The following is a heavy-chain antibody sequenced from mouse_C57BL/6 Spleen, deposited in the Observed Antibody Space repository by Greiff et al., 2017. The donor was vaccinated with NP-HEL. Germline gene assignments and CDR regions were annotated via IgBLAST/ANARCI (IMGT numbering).Heavy chain of an antibody. CDR1: GFTFSDYG. D-gene: IGHD1-1*01. J-gene: IGHJ4*01. CDR3: ARNYDYAMDY. CDR2: ISSGSSTI. V-gene: IGHV5-17*01. Sequence: EVNLVESGGGLVKPGGSLKLSCAASGFTFSDYGMHWVRQAPEKGLEWVAYISSGSSTIYYADTVTGRFTISRDTAKTTLFLQMTSLRSEDTAMYYCARNYDYAMDYWGQGTSVTVSS.